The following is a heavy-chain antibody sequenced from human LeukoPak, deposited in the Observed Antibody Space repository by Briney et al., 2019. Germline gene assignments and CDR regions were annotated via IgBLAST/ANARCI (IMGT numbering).Heavy chain of an antibody. V-gene: IGHV3-20*04. CDR3: AKDRWSSGWGLFDY. CDR1: GFTFDEYG. D-gene: IGHD6-19*01. CDR2: INWNGGST. Sequence: PGGSLRLSCAAYGFTFDEYGMGWARQAPGKGLEWVSGINWNGGSTGYADSVKGRFTISRDNAKNSLYLQMNSLRAEDTALYYCAKDRWSSGWGLFDYWGQGTLVTVSS. J-gene: IGHJ4*02.